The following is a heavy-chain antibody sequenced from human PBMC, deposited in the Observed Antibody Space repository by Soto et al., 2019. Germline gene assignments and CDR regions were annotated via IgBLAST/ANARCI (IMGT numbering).Heavy chain of an antibody. D-gene: IGHD3-3*01. Sequence: VQLVQSGAAVKKPGASVKVSCKASGYTFTSYRISWVRQAPGQGLEWMGWISGYNGITNYAQKLQGRVTMTADTSTSTAYLELRSLGSDDTAVYYCASDRRDLLRILEWSPCGLDVWGQETTVAFSS. J-gene: IGHJ6*02. CDR1: GYTFTSYR. CDR2: ISGYNGIT. CDR3: ASDRRDLLRILEWSPCGLDV. V-gene: IGHV1-18*01.